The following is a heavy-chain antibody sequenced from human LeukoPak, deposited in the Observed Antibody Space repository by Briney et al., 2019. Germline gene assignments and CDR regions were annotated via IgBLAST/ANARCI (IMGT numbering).Heavy chain of an antibody. V-gene: IGHV4-59*01. Sequence: PSETLSLTCTVSGGSISSYYWSWIRQPPGKGLEWIGYIYYSGSTNYNPSPKSRVTISVDTSKNQFSLKLSSVTAADTAVYYCARSCGGDCPFDYWGQGTLVTVSS. CDR1: GGSISSYY. CDR2: IYYSGST. D-gene: IGHD2-21*01. J-gene: IGHJ4*02. CDR3: ARSCGGDCPFDY.